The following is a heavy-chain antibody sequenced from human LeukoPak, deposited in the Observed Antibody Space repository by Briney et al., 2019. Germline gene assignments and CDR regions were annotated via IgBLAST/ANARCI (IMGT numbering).Heavy chain of an antibody. D-gene: IGHD3-22*01. CDR1: GFTFSNYA. CDR3: AGDSSGFYSSFDD. J-gene: IGHJ4*02. CDR2: ISGSGDST. V-gene: IGHV3-23*01. Sequence: PGGSLRLSCAASGFTFSNYAMNWVRQAPGKGLEGVSSISGSGDSTYYADSVKGRFPTSRDNSKNTHYLQMNSLRADDTAVYYCAGDSSGFYSSFDDWGQGTRVTVSS.